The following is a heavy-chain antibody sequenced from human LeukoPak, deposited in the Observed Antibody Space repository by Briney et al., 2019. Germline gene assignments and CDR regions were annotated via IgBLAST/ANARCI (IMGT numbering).Heavy chain of an antibody. CDR3: AIVFHIVNTRFGDDY. CDR2: MNPKSAGT. Sequence: ASVKVSCKASGYTFTSYDINWVRQATGQGLEWMGWMNPKSAGTNYAQKFQGRLTMTRDTSISTAYMELSRLRSDDTAVYYCAIVFHIVNTRFGDDYWGQGTLVTVSS. V-gene: IGHV1-2*02. D-gene: IGHD5-12*01. J-gene: IGHJ4*02. CDR1: GYTFTSYD.